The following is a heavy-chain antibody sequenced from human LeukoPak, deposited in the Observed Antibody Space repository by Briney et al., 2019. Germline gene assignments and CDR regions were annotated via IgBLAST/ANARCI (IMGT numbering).Heavy chain of an antibody. J-gene: IGHJ6*02. D-gene: IGHD3-16*01. CDR2: INHNGNVN. Sequence: GGSLRLSCAASGFTFSSYWMNWARQAPGKGLEGVASINHNGNVNYYVDSVKGRFTISRDNAKNSLYLQTSNLRAEDTAVYFCARGGGLDVWGQGATVTVSS. V-gene: IGHV3-7*03. CDR3: ARGGGLDV. CDR1: GFTFSSYW.